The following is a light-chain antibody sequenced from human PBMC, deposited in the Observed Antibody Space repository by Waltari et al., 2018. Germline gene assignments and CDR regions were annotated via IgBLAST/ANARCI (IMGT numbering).Light chain of an antibody. CDR3: CSYAGSFTLL. CDR2: DIT. Sequence: QSALTQPRSVSGSPGQSVTISCTGTSSNVGGYNYVSWYQQHPGKAPKLMIYDITQRASGFPDRFSGSKSGNTASLTISGLQADDEADYYCCSYAGSFTLLFGGGTRVTVL. V-gene: IGLV2-11*01. CDR1: SSNVGGYNY. J-gene: IGLJ2*01.